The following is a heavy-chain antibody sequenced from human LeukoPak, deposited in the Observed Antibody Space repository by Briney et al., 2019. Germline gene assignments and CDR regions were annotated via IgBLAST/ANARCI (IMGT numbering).Heavy chain of an antibody. CDR2: TNPNRGNT. Sequence: GAAVKVSCKASGYTFTSYDINWVRQATGQGLEWMGWTNPNRGNTGYAQKFQGRVTMTRNTSISTAYMELSSLRSEDTAVYYCARGRYCSSTSCYHGLYYYGMDVWGQGTTVIVSS. CDR3: ARGRYCSSTSCYHGLYYYGMDV. J-gene: IGHJ6*02. D-gene: IGHD2-2*01. V-gene: IGHV1-8*01. CDR1: GYTFTSYD.